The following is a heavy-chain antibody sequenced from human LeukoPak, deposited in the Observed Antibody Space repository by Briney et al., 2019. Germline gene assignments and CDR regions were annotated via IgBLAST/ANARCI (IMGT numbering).Heavy chain of an antibody. CDR2: ISGSGGST. V-gene: IGHV3-23*01. CDR1: GFTFSSYA. Sequence: GGSLRLSCAASGFTFSSYAMSWVRQAPGKGLEWVSAISGSGGSTYYAGSVKGRFTISRDNSKNTLYLQMNSLRAEDTAVYYCAKDLYCSSTSCPDYWGQGTLVTVSS. CDR3: AKDLYCSSTSCPDY. J-gene: IGHJ4*02. D-gene: IGHD2-2*01.